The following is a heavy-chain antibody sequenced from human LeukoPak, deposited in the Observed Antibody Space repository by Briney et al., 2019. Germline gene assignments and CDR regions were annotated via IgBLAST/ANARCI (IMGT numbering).Heavy chain of an antibody. J-gene: IGHJ4*02. CDR2: ISGSGGST. CDR1: GFTFSSYA. V-gene: IGHV3-23*01. D-gene: IGHD1-26*01. Sequence: PGGSLRLSCAASGFTFSSYAMSWVRQAPGKGLEWVSAISGSGGSTYYADSVKGRFTISRDNSKNTLYLQMSSLRAEDTAVYYCAPSLKWEPPYYFDYWGQGTLVTVSS. CDR3: APSLKWEPPYYFDY.